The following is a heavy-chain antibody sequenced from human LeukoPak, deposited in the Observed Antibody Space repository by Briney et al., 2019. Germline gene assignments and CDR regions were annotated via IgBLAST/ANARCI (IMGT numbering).Heavy chain of an antibody. CDR3: ARDSPYYYGSGSATYYMDV. Sequence: SETLSLTCTVSGGSISSGSYYWSWIRQPAGKGLEWIGRVYTSGSTNYNPSLKSRVTISVDTSKNQFSLKLSSVTAADTAVYYCARDSPYYYGSGSATYYMDVWGKGTTVTISS. J-gene: IGHJ6*03. CDR1: GGSISSGSYY. D-gene: IGHD3-10*01. V-gene: IGHV4-61*02. CDR2: VYTSGST.